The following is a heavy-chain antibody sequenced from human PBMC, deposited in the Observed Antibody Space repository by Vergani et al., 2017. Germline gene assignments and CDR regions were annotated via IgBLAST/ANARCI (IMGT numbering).Heavy chain of an antibody. V-gene: IGHV3-11*04. J-gene: IGHJ6*02. CDR1: GFKFSDHY. CDR3: AKNPXISTTRHYYAMDV. Sequence: LAESGGGSVKPGGSLRLSCAASGFKFSDHYMSWIRQAPGKGLEWVSHISPGASTVSYTDSVTGLFTVSRDNDNNSLTLDMTTLRVEDTAVYYCAKNPXISTTRHYYAMDVWGQGTTVTVSS. CDR2: ISPGASTV. D-gene: IGHD1-1*01.